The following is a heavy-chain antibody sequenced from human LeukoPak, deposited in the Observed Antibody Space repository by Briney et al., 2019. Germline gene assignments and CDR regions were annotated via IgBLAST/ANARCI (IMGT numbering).Heavy chain of an antibody. D-gene: IGHD2-2*01. V-gene: IGHV1-69*04. CDR3: ARAAETGYFYYGMDV. CDR1: GGTFISYA. CDR2: IIPILGIA. J-gene: IGHJ6*02. Sequence: ASVQVSCKASGGTFISYAISWVRQAPGQGLEWMGRIIPILGIANYAQKFQGRVTITADKSTSTAYMELSSLRSEDTAVYYCARAAETGYFYYGMDVWGQGTTVTVSS.